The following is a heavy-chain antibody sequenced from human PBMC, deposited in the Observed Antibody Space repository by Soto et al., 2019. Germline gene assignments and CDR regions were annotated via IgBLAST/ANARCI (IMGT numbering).Heavy chain of an antibody. D-gene: IGHD1-1*01. CDR2: ISAYNGNT. J-gene: IGHJ5*02. CDR3: ARDEAYKWNDGGWFDP. Sequence: QVKLVQSGADVKKPGASVKVSCKASGYTYTSYGISWVRQASGQGLEWMGWISAYNGNTKYAQKLQGRVTMTTDTSTSTAYMELRSLRSDDTAVYYCARDEAYKWNDGGWFDPWGQGTLVTVSS. CDR1: GYTYTSYG. V-gene: IGHV1-18*01.